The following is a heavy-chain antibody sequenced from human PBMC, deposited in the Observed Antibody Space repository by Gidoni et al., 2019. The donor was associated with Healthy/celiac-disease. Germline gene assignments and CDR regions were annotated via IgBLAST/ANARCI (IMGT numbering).Heavy chain of an antibody. D-gene: IGHD1-26*01. V-gene: IGHV3-23*01. Sequence: EVQLLESGGGLVQPGGSLRLSCAASGFTFSSYAMRWVRQAPGKGLEWVSAISGSGGSTYYADSVKGRFTISRDNSKNTLYLQMNSLRAEDTAVYYCARNRGSYDPKLYYYYYYMDVWGKGTTVTVSS. CDR2: ISGSGGST. CDR3: ARNRGSYDPKLYYYYYYMDV. J-gene: IGHJ6*03. CDR1: GFTFSSYA.